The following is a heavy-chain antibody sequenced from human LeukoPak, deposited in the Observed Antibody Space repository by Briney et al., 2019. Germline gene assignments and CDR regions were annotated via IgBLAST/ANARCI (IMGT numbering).Heavy chain of an antibody. CDR3: ARMGDYHLVSFFDY. V-gene: IGHV1-18*01. J-gene: IGHJ4*02. CDR2: ISAYDGNT. CDR1: GYTFTSYG. Sequence: ASVKVSCKSSGYTFTSYGFSWVRQAPGQGLEWMGWISAYDGNTNYAQKLQGRVTMTTDTSTSTVYMELTSLRSDDTAAYYCARMGDYHLVSFFDYWGQGTLVTVSS. D-gene: IGHD4/OR15-4a*01.